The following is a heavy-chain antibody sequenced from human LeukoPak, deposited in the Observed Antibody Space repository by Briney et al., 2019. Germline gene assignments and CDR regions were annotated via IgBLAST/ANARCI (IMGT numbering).Heavy chain of an antibody. D-gene: IGHD3-10*01. CDR1: GFPFSSYA. Sequence: HPGESLRLSCAASGFPFSSYAMSWVRQAPGKGLEWVSTISNSDDSTYYADSVKGRFTISRDNSKNTLFLQMNSLRAEDTAVYYCARGSKYFGELIRRGEYYFDYWGQGTLVTVSS. V-gene: IGHV3-23*01. CDR3: ARGSKYFGELIRRGEYYFDY. J-gene: IGHJ4*02. CDR2: ISNSDDST.